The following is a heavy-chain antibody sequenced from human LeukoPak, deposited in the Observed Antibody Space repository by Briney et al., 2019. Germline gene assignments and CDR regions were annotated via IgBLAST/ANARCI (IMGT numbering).Heavy chain of an antibody. CDR3: ARGPPNWGYDY. CDR2: INPTGGST. CDR1: GYTFPSYF. D-gene: IGHD7-27*01. J-gene: IGHJ4*02. V-gene: IGHV1-46*01. Sequence: GASVKVSCKASGYTFPSYFMHWVRQAPGQGLEWMGIINPTGGSTTYAQKFQDRVTMTRNTSISTAYMELSSLRSDDTAVYYCARGPPNWGYDYWGPGTLVTVSS.